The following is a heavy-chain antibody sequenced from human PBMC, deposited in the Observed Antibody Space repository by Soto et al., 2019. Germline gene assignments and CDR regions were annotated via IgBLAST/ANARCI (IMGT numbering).Heavy chain of an antibody. CDR3: ASPVAVAGTRDNAFDI. J-gene: IGHJ3*02. CDR1: GFTFSSYA. CDR2: IRGSASST. V-gene: IGHV3-23*01. D-gene: IGHD6-19*01. Sequence: GGSLRLSCAASGFTFSSYAMSWVRQAPGKGLEWVSTIRGSASSTYYADSVKGRFTISRDNSKNTLFLQMNSLRAEDTAVYYCASPVAVAGTRDNAFDIWGQGTMVTVSS.